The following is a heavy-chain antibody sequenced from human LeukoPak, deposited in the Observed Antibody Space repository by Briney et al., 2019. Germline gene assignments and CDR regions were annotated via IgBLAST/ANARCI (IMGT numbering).Heavy chain of an antibody. CDR1: GGSISSYY. J-gene: IGHJ3*02. Sequence: SETLSLTRTVSGGSISSYYWSWIRQPPGKGLEWIGYIYYSGSTNYNPSLKSRVTISVDTSKNQFSLKLSSVTAADTAVYYCARQNIAAAGPYAFDIWGQGTMVTVSS. D-gene: IGHD6-13*01. CDR2: IYYSGST. CDR3: ARQNIAAAGPYAFDI. V-gene: IGHV4-59*01.